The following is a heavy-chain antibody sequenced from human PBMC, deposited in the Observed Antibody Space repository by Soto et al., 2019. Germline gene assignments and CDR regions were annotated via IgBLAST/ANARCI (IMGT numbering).Heavy chain of an antibody. V-gene: IGHV3-23*01. J-gene: IGHJ2*01. CDR2: ITSSGDFT. CDR3: VSAKGISLYEWYFDL. CDR1: GLAINTYG. D-gene: IGHD2-8*01. Sequence: EVQLLESGGGLVQAGGSLRLSCAASGLAINTYGMSWVRQAPGRGLEWVSGITSSGDFTYYGDSVRGRFSISRDESKNALYLQMRNLRAEDTAVYHCVSAKGISLYEWYFDLWGRGTPVTFSS.